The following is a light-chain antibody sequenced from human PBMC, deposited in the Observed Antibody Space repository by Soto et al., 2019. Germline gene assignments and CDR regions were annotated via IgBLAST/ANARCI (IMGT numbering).Light chain of an antibody. V-gene: IGKV3-11*01. Sequence: DILLTQAPSTRSLSPVAIATLSCRASQSVSSYLAWYQQKPGQAPRLLIYDASNRATGIPARFSGSGSGTDFTLTISSLEPEDFAVYYCQQRSNWPPITFGQGTRLEIK. CDR3: QQRSNWPPIT. CDR2: DAS. J-gene: IGKJ5*01. CDR1: QSVSSY.